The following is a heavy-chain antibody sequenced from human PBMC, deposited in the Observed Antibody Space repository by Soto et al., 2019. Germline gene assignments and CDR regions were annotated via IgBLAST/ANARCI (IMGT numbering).Heavy chain of an antibody. CDR2: IKQDGSEK. D-gene: IGHD6-19*01. CDR3: ASIAVAGTSNAFDI. V-gene: IGHV3-7*03. CDR1: GFTFSSYW. J-gene: IGHJ3*02. Sequence: LRLSCAASGFTFSSYWMSWVRQAPGKGLEWVANIKQDGSEKYYVDSVKGRFTISRDNAKNSLYLQMNSLRAEDTAVYYCASIAVAGTSNAFDIWGQGAMVTVSS.